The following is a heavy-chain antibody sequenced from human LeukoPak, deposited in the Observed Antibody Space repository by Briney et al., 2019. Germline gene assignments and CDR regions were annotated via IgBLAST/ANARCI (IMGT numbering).Heavy chain of an antibody. CDR2: ISAYNGNT. Sequence: ASVKVSCKASGYTFTSYGISWVRQAPGQGLEWMGWISAYNGNTNYAQKLQGRVTMTTDTSTSTAYMELRSLRSDDTAVYYCAREDYDILTGYYAYYYYGMDVWGQGTTVTVSS. CDR3: AREDYDILTGYYAYYYYGMDV. CDR1: GYTFTSYG. D-gene: IGHD3-9*01. J-gene: IGHJ6*02. V-gene: IGHV1-18*01.